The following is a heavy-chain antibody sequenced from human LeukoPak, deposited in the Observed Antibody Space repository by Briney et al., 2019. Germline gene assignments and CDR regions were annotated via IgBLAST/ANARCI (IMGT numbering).Heavy chain of an antibody. Sequence: ASVKVSCKASGYTFTSYYMHWVRQAPGQGLEWMGIINPSGGSTRYAQKFQGRVTMTRDTSTSTVYMEPSSLRSEDTAVCYGARMGREILTGYYHDYWGQGTLVTVSS. V-gene: IGHV1-46*01. CDR1: GYTFTSYY. J-gene: IGHJ4*02. D-gene: IGHD3-9*01. CDR3: ARMGREILTGYYHDY. CDR2: INPSGGST.